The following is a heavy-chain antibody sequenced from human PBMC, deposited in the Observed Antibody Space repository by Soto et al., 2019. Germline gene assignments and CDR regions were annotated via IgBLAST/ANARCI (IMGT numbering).Heavy chain of an antibody. J-gene: IGHJ4*02. CDR3: ARDSGYDYIDY. CDR2: ITPILGIA. V-gene: IGHV1-69*04. Sequence: SVKVSCKASGGTFSSYTISWVRQAPGQGLEWMGRITPILGIANYAQEFQGRVTITVDKSTSTAYMELSSLRSEDTAVYYCARDSGYDYIDYWGQGTLVTVSS. D-gene: IGHD5-12*01. CDR1: GGTFSSYT.